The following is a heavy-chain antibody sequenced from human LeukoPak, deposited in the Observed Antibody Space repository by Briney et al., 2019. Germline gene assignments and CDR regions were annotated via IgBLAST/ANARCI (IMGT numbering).Heavy chain of an antibody. Sequence: HPGGSLRLSCAASGFTFSNYWMHWVRQAPGEGLVWVSRINSDGSSTSYADSVKGRFTISRDNAKNTLSLQMNSLRAEDTAVYYCARDYDFWSGFFDYWGQGTLVTVSS. CDR2: INSDGSST. CDR1: GFTFSNYW. J-gene: IGHJ4*02. CDR3: ARDYDFWSGFFDY. V-gene: IGHV3-74*01. D-gene: IGHD3-3*01.